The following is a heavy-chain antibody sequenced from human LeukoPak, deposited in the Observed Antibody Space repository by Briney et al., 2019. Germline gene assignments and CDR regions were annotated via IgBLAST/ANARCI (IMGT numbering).Heavy chain of an antibody. CDR2: IYSGGST. CDR3: ARADIVVVPAAEYFQH. V-gene: IGHV3-53*01. Sequence: GGSLRLSCAASGSTVSSNYMSWVRQAPGKGLEWVSVIYSGGSTYYADSVKGRFTISRDNSKNTLYLQMNSLRAEDTAVYYCARADIVVVPAAEYFQHWGQGTLVTVSS. D-gene: IGHD2-2*01. CDR1: GSTVSSNY. J-gene: IGHJ1*01.